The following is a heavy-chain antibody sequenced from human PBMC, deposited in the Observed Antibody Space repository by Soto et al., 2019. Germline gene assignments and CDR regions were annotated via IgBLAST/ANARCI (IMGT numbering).Heavy chain of an antibody. CDR1: GGTFSSYA. Sequence: QVQLVQSGAEVKKPGSSVKVSCKASGGTFSSYAISWVRQAPGQGLEWMGGIIPIFGTANYAQKFQGRVTITAADSTSTAYLELSSLRSEDTAVYYCARDLSSSGGFDYWGQGTLVTVSS. V-gene: IGHV1-69*01. J-gene: IGHJ4*02. CDR3: ARDLSSSGGFDY. D-gene: IGHD6-6*01. CDR2: IIPIFGTA.